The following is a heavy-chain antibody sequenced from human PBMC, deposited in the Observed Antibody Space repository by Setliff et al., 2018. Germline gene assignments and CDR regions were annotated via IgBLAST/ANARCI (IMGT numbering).Heavy chain of an antibody. CDR3: TRSHLSEGSGCFDY. D-gene: IGHD6-19*01. Sequence: GGSLRLSCTATGFTFGDYAMSWVRQAPGKGLEWVGFIRSKSNGGTTECAASVKGRFTISRDDSKSIAYLQMDSLKTEDTAVYYCTRSHLSEGSGCFDYWGQGALVTVSS. J-gene: IGHJ4*02. CDR1: GFTFGDYA. CDR2: IRSKSNGGTT. V-gene: IGHV3-49*04.